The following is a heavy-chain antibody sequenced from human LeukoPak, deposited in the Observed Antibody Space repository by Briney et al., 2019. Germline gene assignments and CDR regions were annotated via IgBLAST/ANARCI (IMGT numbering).Heavy chain of an antibody. CDR2: INHSGST. CDR3: ARGRVNYDFWSGSYLLYYFDY. D-gene: IGHD3-3*01. CDR1: GGSFSGYY. J-gene: IGHJ4*02. Sequence: SETLSLTCAVYGGSFSGYYWSWIRQPPGKGLEWIGEINHSGSTNYNPSLKSRVTISVDTSKNQFSLELSSVTAADTAVYYCARGRVNYDFWSGSYLLYYFDYWGQGTLVTVSS. V-gene: IGHV4-34*01.